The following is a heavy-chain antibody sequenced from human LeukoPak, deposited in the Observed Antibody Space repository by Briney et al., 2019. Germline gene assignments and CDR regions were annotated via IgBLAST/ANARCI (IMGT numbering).Heavy chain of an antibody. CDR1: GGSISSSSYY. CDR2: IYYSGST. Sequence: SETLSLTCTVSGGSISSSSYYWGWIRQPPGKGLEWIGSIYYSGSTYYNPSLKSRVTISVDTSKNQFSLKLSSVTAADTAVYYCARQGPYSSPVDYWGQGTLVTVSS. J-gene: IGHJ4*02. CDR3: ARQGPYSSPVDY. D-gene: IGHD6-13*01. V-gene: IGHV4-39*01.